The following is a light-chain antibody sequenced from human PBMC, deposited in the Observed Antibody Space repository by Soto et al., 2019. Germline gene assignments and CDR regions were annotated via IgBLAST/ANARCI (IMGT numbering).Light chain of an antibody. CDR3: QQYNSWPPIP. CDR1: QSVISY. V-gene: IGKV3D-15*01. CDR2: GAS. J-gene: IGKJ5*01. Sequence: EIVLTQSPATLSLSPGERAKLSCRSSQSVISYLAWYQHKPGQAPRLIIYGASNRATGIPDRFSGGGSGTELTLTISSLQYEDFAVYYCQQYNSWPPIPFGQGTRLEIK.